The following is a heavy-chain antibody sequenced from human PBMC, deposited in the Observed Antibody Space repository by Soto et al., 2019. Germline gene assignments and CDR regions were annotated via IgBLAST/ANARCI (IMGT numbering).Heavy chain of an antibody. D-gene: IGHD6-13*01. CDR1: GFTFSSYG. CDR3: ARQQQLAILYFDY. Sequence: GGSLRLSCAASGFTFSSYGMHWVRQAPGKGLEWVAVISYDGSNKYYADSVKGRFTISRDNSKNTLYLQMNSLRAEDTAVYYCARQQQLAILYFDYWGQGTLVTVSS. CDR2: ISYDGSNK. V-gene: IGHV3-30*03. J-gene: IGHJ4*02.